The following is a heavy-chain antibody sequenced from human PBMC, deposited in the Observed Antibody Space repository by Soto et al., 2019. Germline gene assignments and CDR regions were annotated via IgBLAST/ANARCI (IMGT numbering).Heavy chain of an antibody. V-gene: IGHV1-2*04. J-gene: IGHJ3*02. CDR3: AREMGEQQLILAGAFDI. D-gene: IGHD6-13*01. Sequence: ASVKVSCKASGYTFTGYYMHWVRQAPGQGLEWMGWINPNSGGTNYAQKFQGWVTMTRDTSISTAYMELSRLRSDDTAVYYCAREMGEQQLILAGAFDIWGQGTMVTVAS. CDR1: GYTFTGYY. CDR2: INPNSGGT.